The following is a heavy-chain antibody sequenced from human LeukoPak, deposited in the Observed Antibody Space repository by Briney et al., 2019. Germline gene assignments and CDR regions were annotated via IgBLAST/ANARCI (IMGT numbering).Heavy chain of an antibody. CDR3: ARERDGYNEFDY. J-gene: IGHJ4*02. D-gene: IGHD5-24*01. V-gene: IGHV1-69*05. CDR1: GGTFSSYA. CDR2: IIPIFGTA. Sequence: GASVKVSCKASGGTFSSYAISWVRQAPGQGLEWMGGIIPIFGTANYAQKFQGRVTITTDESTSTAYMELSSLRSEDTAVYYCARERDGYNEFDYWGQGTLVTVSS.